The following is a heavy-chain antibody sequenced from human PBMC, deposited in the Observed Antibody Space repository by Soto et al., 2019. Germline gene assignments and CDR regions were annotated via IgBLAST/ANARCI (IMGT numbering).Heavy chain of an antibody. Sequence: EVQLVESGGGWVQPGRSLRISCAASGFKFSDYWMSWVRQAPGKGLEWVGNIKHDTSEAHYADSVKGRFTITRDNIKNFLFLQMRDLRADDTASYYCARDGLLFSGPYRPSRFDYWGLGALVTVSS. V-gene: IGHV3-7*03. D-gene: IGHD3-16*02. CDR2: IKHDTSEA. CDR3: ARDGLLFSGPYRPSRFDY. CDR1: GFKFSDYW. J-gene: IGHJ4*02.